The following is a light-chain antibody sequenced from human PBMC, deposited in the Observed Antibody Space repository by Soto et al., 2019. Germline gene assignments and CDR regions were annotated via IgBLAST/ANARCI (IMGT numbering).Light chain of an antibody. CDR1: HSVSSN. CDR2: GAS. CDR3: QQYNNWPRAT. Sequence: EIVMTQSPATLSVSPGERATLSCRASHSVSSNLAWYQQKPGQAPRLLIYGASTRATGIPARFSGSGSGTEFTLTISSLQSEDFAVYYCQQYNNWPRATFGQGTRLEIK. J-gene: IGKJ5*01. V-gene: IGKV3-15*01.